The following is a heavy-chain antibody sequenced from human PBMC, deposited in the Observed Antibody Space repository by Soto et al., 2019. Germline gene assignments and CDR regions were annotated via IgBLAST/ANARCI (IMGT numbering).Heavy chain of an antibody. CDR1: GFPFSNSW. Sequence: EVQLVESGGGLVQPGGSLRLSCAASGFPFSNSWMSWVRQAPGKGLVWASRINGDGSSTNYADSVKGRFTISRDNAMKTLHLQMNSLRVEDTAVYYCVRDFRWGQGTLVTVSS. J-gene: IGHJ4*02. CDR2: INGDGSST. V-gene: IGHV3-74*01. CDR3: VRDFR.